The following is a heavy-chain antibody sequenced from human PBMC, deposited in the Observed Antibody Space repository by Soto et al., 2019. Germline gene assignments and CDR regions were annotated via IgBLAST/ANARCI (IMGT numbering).Heavy chain of an antibody. CDR3: TSAH. Sequence: GGSLRLSCAASGFTFSNYAMHWVRQAPGKGLELVAIISYDESKKYYAESVRGRFTISRDNSKNTLYLQMSNLRPEDTAVYYCTSAHWGQGTLVTVSS. J-gene: IGHJ4*02. CDR2: ISYDESKK. V-gene: IGHV3-30-3*01. CDR1: GFTFSNYA.